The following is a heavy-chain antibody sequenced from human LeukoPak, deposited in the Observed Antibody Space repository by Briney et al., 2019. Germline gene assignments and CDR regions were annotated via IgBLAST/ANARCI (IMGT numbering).Heavy chain of an antibody. CDR2: FSASGGNT. D-gene: IGHD1-26*01. J-gene: IGHJ4*02. V-gene: IGHV3-23*01. CDR1: GFTFSSYA. Sequence: GGSLRLSCAASGFTFSSYAMSWVRQAPGKGLEWVSTFSASGGNTYYADSVKGRFTISRDISKNTLYLQLTSLRADDTAVYYCAKDGLVGATDWFDCWGQGTLVTVSS. CDR3: AKDGLVGATDWFDC.